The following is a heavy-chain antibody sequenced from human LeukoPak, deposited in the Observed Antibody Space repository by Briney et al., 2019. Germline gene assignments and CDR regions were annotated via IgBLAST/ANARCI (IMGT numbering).Heavy chain of an antibody. D-gene: IGHD6-25*01. Sequence: PGRSLRLSCAASGFTFSNYAIHWVRQAPGKGLEWVAVISYNGNNKYYADSVKGRFTISRDNSKNTLYLQMNSLKADDTAVYYCARDGSVAAADYYFDYWGQGTLVTVSS. CDR2: ISYNGNNK. CDR1: GFTFSNYA. CDR3: ARDGSVAAADYYFDY. V-gene: IGHV3-30-3*01. J-gene: IGHJ4*02.